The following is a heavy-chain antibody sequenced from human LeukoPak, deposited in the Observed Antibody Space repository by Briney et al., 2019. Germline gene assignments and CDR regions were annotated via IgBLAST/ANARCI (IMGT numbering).Heavy chain of an antibody. CDR3: ARAPYCSSTSCYIHQGDYYYYGMDV. D-gene: IGHD2-2*02. J-gene: IGHJ6*02. CDR1: GGSFSGYY. Sequence: PSETLSLTCAVYGGSFSGYYWSWIRQPPGKGLEWIGEINHSGSTSYNPSLKSRVTISVDTSKNQFSLKLSSVTAADTAVYYCARAPYCSSTSCYIHQGDYYYYGMDVWGQGTTVTVSS. CDR2: INHSGST. V-gene: IGHV4-34*01.